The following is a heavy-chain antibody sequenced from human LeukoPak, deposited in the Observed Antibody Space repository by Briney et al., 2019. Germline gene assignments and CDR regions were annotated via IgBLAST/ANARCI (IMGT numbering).Heavy chain of an antibody. CDR2: IYPADSDI. V-gene: IGHV5-51*01. Sequence: GESLKISCKGSGYSITSYWIAWVRQMPGKGLEWMEMIYPADSDIRYSPSFQGQVTISADKSISTAYLQWSSLKASDTAMYHCARQEYCSGGSCYTWFDPWGQGTLVTVSS. CDR3: ARQEYCSGGSCYTWFDP. CDR1: GYSITSYW. D-gene: IGHD2-15*01. J-gene: IGHJ5*02.